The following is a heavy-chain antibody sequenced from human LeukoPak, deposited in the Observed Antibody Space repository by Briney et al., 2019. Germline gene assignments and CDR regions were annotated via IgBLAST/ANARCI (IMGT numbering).Heavy chain of an antibody. CDR1: GGSISSYY. J-gene: IGHJ4*02. CDR3: ARLDIVVVPAAIAPFDY. V-gene: IGHV4-59*08. Sequence: SETLSLTCTVSGGSISSYYWSWIRQPPGKGLEWIGYIYYSGSTNYNPSLKSRVTISVDTSKNQFSLKLSSVTAADTAVYYCARLDIVVVPAAIAPFDYWGQGTLVTVSS. D-gene: IGHD2-2*02. CDR2: IYYSGST.